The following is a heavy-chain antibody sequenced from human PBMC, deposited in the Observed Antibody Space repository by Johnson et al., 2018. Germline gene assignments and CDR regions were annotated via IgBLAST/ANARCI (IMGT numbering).Heavy chain of an antibody. CDR2: ISSGSIHI. J-gene: IGHJ6*02. CDR1: GFTFSSYN. Sequence: VQLVQSGGGLVKPGGSLRLSCAASGFTFSSYNMNWVRQAPGKGLEWVSSISSGSIHIYYEDSVKGRFTISRDNAKNSLYPQMNSRRAEDTAVYYCARADYYYGMDVWGQGTTVTVSS. V-gene: IGHV3-21*01. CDR3: ARADYYYGMDV.